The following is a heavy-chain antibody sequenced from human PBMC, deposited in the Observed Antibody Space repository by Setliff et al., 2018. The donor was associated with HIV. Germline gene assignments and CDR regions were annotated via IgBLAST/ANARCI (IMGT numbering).Heavy chain of an antibody. J-gene: IGHJ1*01. CDR2: VYWDDEK. CDR3: LYSRYFDIGAY. Sequence: ESGPTLVNPTETLTLTCSFSEFSLSTSGVGVGWIRQPPGKALEWLAVVYWDDEKLYNPSLKNRLNVTKAVLTLTDMDPADTATYFCLYSRYFDIGAYWGPGILVTVS. V-gene: IGHV2-5*02. D-gene: IGHD3-9*01. CDR1: EFSLSTSGVG.